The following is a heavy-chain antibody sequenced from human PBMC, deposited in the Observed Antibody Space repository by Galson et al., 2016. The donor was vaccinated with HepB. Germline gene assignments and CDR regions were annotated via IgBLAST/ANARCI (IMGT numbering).Heavy chain of an antibody. CDR1: NDSISTLHYS. D-gene: IGHD1-26*01. CDR2: IYYSGPT. Sequence: SETLSLTCTVSNDSISTLHYSWGWIRQPPGKGLEWIGIIYYSGPTSYTPSLSSRVNISVETSKNQFSLTLNSVTSADTAVYYCARFLTSEWDLPERPFDIWGQGTLVTVSS. CDR3: ARFLTSEWDLPERPFDI. V-gene: IGHV4-39*01. J-gene: IGHJ3*02.